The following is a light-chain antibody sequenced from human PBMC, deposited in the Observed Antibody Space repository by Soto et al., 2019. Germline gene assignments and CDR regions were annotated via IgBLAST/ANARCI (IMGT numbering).Light chain of an antibody. CDR1: SSDVGGYNL. CDR3: CSYVGSKYVV. J-gene: IGLJ2*01. V-gene: IGLV2-23*02. Sequence: QSVLTQPASVSGSPGQSITISCTGTSSDVGGYNLVSWYQQHPGKAPKLIIYEVTQRPSGVSDRFLGSKSGNTASLTISGRQAEEEADYSCCSYVGSKYVVFGGGTKVTV. CDR2: EVT.